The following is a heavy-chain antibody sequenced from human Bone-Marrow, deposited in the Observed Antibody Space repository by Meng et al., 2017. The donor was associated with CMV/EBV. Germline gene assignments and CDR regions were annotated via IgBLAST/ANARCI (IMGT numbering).Heavy chain of an antibody. CDR1: GFTFRTYA. J-gene: IGHJ3*02. CDR2: ISGSGDVT. D-gene: IGHD2-2*01. V-gene: IGHV3-23*01. CDR3: AKDEAVPAGGFYAFDI. Sequence: GESLKISCAASGFTFRTYAMSWVRQAPGKGLEWVSAISGSGDVTYYADSVKGRFTISRDNSKNTVYLQMASLRAEDTAVYYCAKDEAVPAGGFYAFDIWGQGTMVTVSS.